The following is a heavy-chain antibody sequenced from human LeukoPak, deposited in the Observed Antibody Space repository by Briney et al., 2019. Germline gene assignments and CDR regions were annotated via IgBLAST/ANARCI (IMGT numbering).Heavy chain of an antibody. Sequence: GASVNVSCKGSGYTFSAYVLHWVRRAPGQSLEWVGWINGGNGETRYSEKFHGRVTISRDAPAKTSYMEMSSLGLEDTAVYYCARGWWDLGEIPFWGQGTLVTVSS. CDR2: INGGNGET. V-gene: IGHV1-3*01. D-gene: IGHD1-26*01. CDR1: GYTFSAYV. CDR3: ARGWWDLGEIPF. J-gene: IGHJ4*02.